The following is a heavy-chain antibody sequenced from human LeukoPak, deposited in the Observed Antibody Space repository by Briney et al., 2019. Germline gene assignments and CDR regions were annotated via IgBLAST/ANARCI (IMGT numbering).Heavy chain of an antibody. J-gene: IGHJ6*03. CDR1: GGSISSYY. CDR3: ARLSTLYGSGTYYNVNYYYYMDV. CDR2: IYYSGST. V-gene: IGHV4-59*08. D-gene: IGHD3-10*01. Sequence: SETLSLTCTVSGGSISSYYWSWIRQPPGKGLEWIGYIYYSGSTNYNPSLKSRVTISVDTSKNQFSLKLSSVTAADTAVYYCARLSTLYGSGTYYNVNYYYYMDVWGKGTTVTISS.